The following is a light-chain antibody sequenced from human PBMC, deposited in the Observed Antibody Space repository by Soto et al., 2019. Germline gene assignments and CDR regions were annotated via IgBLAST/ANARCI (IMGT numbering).Light chain of an antibody. V-gene: IGLV1-44*01. CDR2: SNN. J-gene: IGLJ3*02. Sequence: QSVLTQPPSASGTPGQRVTISCSGSSSNIGSNTVSWYQKLSQSAPKLLIYSNNQRPSGVPDRFSGSKSATSASLAISGLQSEDEADYYCAGWDDSLNGRVFGGGTKLTVL. CDR3: AGWDDSLNGRV. CDR1: SSNIGSNT.